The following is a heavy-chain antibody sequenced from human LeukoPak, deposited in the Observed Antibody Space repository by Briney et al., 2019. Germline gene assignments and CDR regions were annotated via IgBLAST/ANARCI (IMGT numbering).Heavy chain of an antibody. CDR3: ARAPDWLLYYFDY. V-gene: IGHV1-2*02. D-gene: IGHD3-9*01. J-gene: IGHJ4*02. CDR2: INPNSGGT. Sequence: ASVKVSCKASGYTFTGYYMHWVRQAPGQGLEWMGWINPNSGGTSYAQKFQGRVTMTRDTSISTAYMELSRLRSDDTAVYYCARAPDWLLYYFDYWGQGTLVTVSS. CDR1: GYTFTGYY.